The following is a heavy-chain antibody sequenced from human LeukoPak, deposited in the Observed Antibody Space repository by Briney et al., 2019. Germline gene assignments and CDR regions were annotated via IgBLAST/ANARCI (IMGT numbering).Heavy chain of an antibody. D-gene: IGHD5-12*01. Sequence: PGGSLRLSCAASGFTFSSYWMSWVRQAPGKGLEWVANIKQDGSEKYYVDSVKGRFTISRDNAKNSLYLQMNSLRAEDTAVYYCARTGKDIVASGDYWGQGTLVTVSP. J-gene: IGHJ4*02. CDR1: GFTFSSYW. CDR3: ARTGKDIVASGDY. CDR2: IKQDGSEK. V-gene: IGHV3-7*01.